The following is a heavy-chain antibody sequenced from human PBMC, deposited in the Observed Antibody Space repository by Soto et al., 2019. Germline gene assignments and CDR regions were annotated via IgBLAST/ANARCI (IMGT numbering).Heavy chain of an antibody. V-gene: IGHV4-39*01. CDR2: IYYSGST. J-gene: IGHJ6*02. CDR3: AIVGYYDFWSGYNLGHYYYYGMDV. D-gene: IGHD3-3*01. Sequence: PSETLSLTCTVSGGSISSSSYYWGWIRQPPGKGLEWIGSIYYSGSTYYNPSLKSRVTISVDTSKNQFSLKLSSVTAADTAVYYCAIVGYYDFWSGYNLGHYYYYGMDVWGQGTTVTVSS. CDR1: GGSISSSSYY.